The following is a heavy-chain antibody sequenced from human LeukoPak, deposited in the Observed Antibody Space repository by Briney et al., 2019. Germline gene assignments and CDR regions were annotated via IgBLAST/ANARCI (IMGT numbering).Heavy chain of an antibody. CDR1: GYTLTELS. CDR2: FDPENDET. J-gene: IGHJ6*02. V-gene: IGHV1-24*01. Sequence: ASVKVSCKVSGYTLTELSMHWVRQAAGKRLEWMGGFDPENDETVYAQKFQGMVTMTEDISTDTAYMELSSLRSEDTAVYYCATAPLAASVAVALPDYYYCGMDVWGRGTTVSV. D-gene: IGHD6-19*01. CDR3: ATAPLAASVAVALPDYYYCGMDV.